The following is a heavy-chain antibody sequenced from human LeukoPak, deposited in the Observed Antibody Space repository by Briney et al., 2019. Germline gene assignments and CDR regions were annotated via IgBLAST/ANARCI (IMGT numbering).Heavy chain of an antibody. Sequence: GGSLRLSCAASGFIFSNYAMSWVRQAPGKGLEWVSSISSSSSYIYYADSVKGRFTISRNNAKNSLYLQMNSLRAEDTAVYYCARVYSSSWYDEYYFDYWGQGTLVTVSS. CDR2: ISSSSSYI. J-gene: IGHJ4*02. V-gene: IGHV3-21*01. CDR3: ARVYSSSWYDEYYFDY. CDR1: GFIFSNYA. D-gene: IGHD6-13*01.